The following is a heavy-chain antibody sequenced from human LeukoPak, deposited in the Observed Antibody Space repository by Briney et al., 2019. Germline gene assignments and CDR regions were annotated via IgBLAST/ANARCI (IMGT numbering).Heavy chain of an antibody. CDR2: IHYTGST. V-gene: IGHV4-59*08. Sequence: KPSETLSLTCTVSGGSISGYYWSWIRQPPGKGLQFIGYIHYTGSTNYNPSLESRVTLSVDTSKNQFSLKLRSVTAADTAVYYCARLSKDTVVLPAAMAHYSDYWGQGTLVTVSS. D-gene: IGHD2-2*01. CDR3: ARLSKDTVVLPAAMAHYSDY. CDR1: GGSISGYY. J-gene: IGHJ4*02.